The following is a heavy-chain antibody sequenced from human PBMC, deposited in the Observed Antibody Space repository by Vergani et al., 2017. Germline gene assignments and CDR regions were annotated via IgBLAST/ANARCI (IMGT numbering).Heavy chain of an antibody. CDR3: ARDKLHYYGSGSYYSRGAGYMDV. CDR2: IWYYGSNK. Sequence: QVQLVESGGGVVQPGRSLRLSCAASGFTFSSYGMHWVRQAPGKGLEWVAVIWYYGSNKYYADSVKGRFTISRDNSKNTLYLQMNSLRAEDTAVYYCARDKLHYYGSGSYYSRGAGYMDVWGKGTTVTVSS. V-gene: IGHV3-33*01. CDR1: GFTFSSYG. D-gene: IGHD3-10*01. J-gene: IGHJ6*03.